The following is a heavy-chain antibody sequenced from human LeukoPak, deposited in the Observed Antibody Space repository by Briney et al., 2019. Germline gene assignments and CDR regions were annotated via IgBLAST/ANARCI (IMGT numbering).Heavy chain of an antibody. CDR3: ARGSGEDWFDP. CDR1: GGAFSTFS. CDR2: IIPAFRTT. V-gene: IGHV1-69*05. Sequence: GASVKVSCTASGGAFSTFSFTWVRQAPGQGLEWLGGIIPAFRTTHYAQKLQGRVTITTDESSRTVYITLTSLIYEDTAIYYCARGSGEDWFDPWGQGTLVTVSS. J-gene: IGHJ5*02.